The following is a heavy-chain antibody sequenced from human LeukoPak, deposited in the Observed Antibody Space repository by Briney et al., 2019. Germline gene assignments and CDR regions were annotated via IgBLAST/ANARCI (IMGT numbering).Heavy chain of an antibody. J-gene: IGHJ4*02. CDR1: GGSISSGGYY. CDR3: ARDAYYYGSGRPGHFDY. D-gene: IGHD3-10*01. Sequence: SETLSLTCTVSGGSISSGGYYWSWIRQHPGKGLEWIGYIYYSGSTYYNPSLKSRVTISVDTSKNQFSLKLSSMTAADTAVYYCARDAYYYGSGRPGHFDYWGQGTLVTVSS. CDR2: IYYSGST. V-gene: IGHV4-31*03.